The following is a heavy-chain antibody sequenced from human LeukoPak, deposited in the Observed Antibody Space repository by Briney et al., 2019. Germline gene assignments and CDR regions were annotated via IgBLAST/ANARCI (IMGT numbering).Heavy chain of an antibody. CDR2: INSDGSST. CDR3: ARRGASTGAFDI. D-gene: IGHD1-26*01. Sequence: GGSLRLSCAASGFTFSSYGMHWVRQAPGKGLVWFSRINSDGSSTSYADSVKGRITISRDNAKNTLYLQMNSLRAEDTAVYYCARRGASTGAFDIWGQGTMVTVSS. J-gene: IGHJ3*02. V-gene: IGHV3-74*01. CDR1: GFTFSSYG.